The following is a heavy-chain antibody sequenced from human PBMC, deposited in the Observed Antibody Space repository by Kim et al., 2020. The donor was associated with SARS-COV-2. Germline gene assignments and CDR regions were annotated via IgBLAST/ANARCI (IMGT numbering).Heavy chain of an antibody. CDR3: ARGNYHESVSLSHYYNGMDV. V-gene: IGHV3-30-3*01. CDR1: GLSFDSSA. Sequence: GGSLRLSCAASGLSFDSSAMNWVRQAPGKGLEWVAVISYDGRNKDYADSVKGRFSISRDNSKSTLYLQMNSLRVEDTAVYYCARGNYHESVSLSHYYNGMDVWGQGTTVTVSS. J-gene: IGHJ6*02. D-gene: IGHD3-22*01. CDR2: ISYDGRNK.